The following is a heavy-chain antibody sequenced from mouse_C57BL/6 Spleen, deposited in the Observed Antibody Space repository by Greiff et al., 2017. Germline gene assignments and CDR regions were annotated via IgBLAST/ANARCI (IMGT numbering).Heavy chain of an antibody. CDR2: INPSNGGT. J-gene: IGHJ2*01. D-gene: IGHD2-2*01. Sequence: QVQLQQPGTELVKPGASVKLSCKASGYTFTSYWMHWVKQRPGQGLEWIGNINPSNGGTNYNEKFKSKATLTVDKSASTAYMQLSSLTSEDSAVYYCARRIYYGDDTAGGFDYWGQGTTLTVSS. V-gene: IGHV1-53*01. CDR1: GYTFTSYW. CDR3: ARRIYYGDDTAGGFDY.